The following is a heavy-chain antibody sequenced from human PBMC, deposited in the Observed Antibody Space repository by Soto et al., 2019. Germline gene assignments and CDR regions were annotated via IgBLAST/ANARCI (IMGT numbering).Heavy chain of an antibody. J-gene: IGHJ4*02. CDR3: ARSRSGAVADSFDY. D-gene: IGHD3-10*01. V-gene: IGHV3-30-3*01. CDR1: GFTFNRHA. CDR2: ISRDGNNK. Sequence: QVQLVASGGGVVHLGRSLTLSCAASGFTFNRHAIHWVRQSPGKGLEWVTVISRDGNNKYSADSVKGRFTISRDNAKHTVILQMNSLRREDTAIYYCARSRSGAVADSFDYWGQGTPVTVSS.